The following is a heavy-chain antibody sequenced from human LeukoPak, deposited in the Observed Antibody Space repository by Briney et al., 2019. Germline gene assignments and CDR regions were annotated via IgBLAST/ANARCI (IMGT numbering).Heavy chain of an antibody. CDR3: AKDLETINPTMD. Sequence: PGGSLRLSCAASGFTFSSHAMSWVRQAPGKGLEWVSSIDGSGKNTFYADAVKGRFTISRDNSKDTLYLQMNSLRAEDTAVYYCAKDLETINPTMDWGQGTLVTVSS. CDR1: GFTFSSHA. D-gene: IGHD3-10*01. CDR2: IDGSGKNT. J-gene: IGHJ4*02. V-gene: IGHV3-23*01.